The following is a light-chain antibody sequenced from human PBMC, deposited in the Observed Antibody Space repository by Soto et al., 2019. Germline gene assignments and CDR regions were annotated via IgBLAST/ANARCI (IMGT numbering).Light chain of an antibody. CDR3: SSYTSTSTVL. CDR2: EVS. V-gene: IGLV2-14*01. CDR1: SSDIGAYNY. Sequence: QSVLTQPASVSGSPGQSITISCTGTSSDIGAYNYVSWYQHHPGKAPKFMMYEVSYRPSGVSNRFSGSKSGNTASLTISGRQAEDEAAYYCSSYTSTSTVLFGGGTKVTVL. J-gene: IGLJ2*01.